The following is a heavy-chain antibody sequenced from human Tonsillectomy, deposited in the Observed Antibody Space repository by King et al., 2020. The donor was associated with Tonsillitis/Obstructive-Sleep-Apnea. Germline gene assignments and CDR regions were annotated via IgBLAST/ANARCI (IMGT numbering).Heavy chain of an antibody. J-gene: IGHJ6*03. V-gene: IGHV5-51*01. CDR3: ARLGNPYYYYYIDV. D-gene: IGHD1-14*01. CDR1: GYTFTTYW. Sequence: VQLVESGAEVKKPGESLKISCKGSGYTFTTYWIAWVRQMPGKGLECMGIIYPGDSDTRYSPSFQGQVTISADKSISTAYLQWSSLKASDTAMYYCARLGNPYYYYYIDVWGKGTTVSVSS. CDR2: IYPGDSDT.